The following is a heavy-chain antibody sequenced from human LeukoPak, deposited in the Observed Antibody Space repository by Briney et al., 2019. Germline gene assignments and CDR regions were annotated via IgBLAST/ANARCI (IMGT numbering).Heavy chain of an antibody. Sequence: PSETLSLTCAVYGGSFSGYYWSWIRQPPGKGLEWIGEINHSGSTNYNPSLKSRVTISVDTSKNQFSLKLSSVTAADTAVYYCARGVRIVGAKRWFDPWGQGTLVTVSS. V-gene: IGHV4-34*01. CDR3: ARGVRIVGAKRWFDP. D-gene: IGHD1-26*01. CDR2: INHSGST. J-gene: IGHJ5*02. CDR1: GGSFSGYY.